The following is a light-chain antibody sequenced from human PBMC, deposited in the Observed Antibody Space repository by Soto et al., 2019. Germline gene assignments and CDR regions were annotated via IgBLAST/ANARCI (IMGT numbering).Light chain of an antibody. Sequence: EIVLTQSPATLSLSPGERATLSCRASQSVSSYLAWYQQKPGQAPRLLIYGASGRATGIPDRFSGSGSGTDFTLTISRLEPEDFVVYYCQQYGSSPRTFGQGTKVDIK. CDR3: QQYGSSPRT. V-gene: IGKV3-20*01. CDR1: QSVSSY. CDR2: GAS. J-gene: IGKJ1*01.